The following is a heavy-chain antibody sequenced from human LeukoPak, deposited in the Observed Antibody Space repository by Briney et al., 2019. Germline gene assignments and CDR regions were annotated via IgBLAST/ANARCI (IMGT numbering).Heavy chain of an antibody. CDR2: IRYDGSNK. J-gene: IGHJ3*02. Sequence: PGGSLRLSCAASGFTFSSYDMHWVRQAPGKGLEWVAFIRYDGSNKYYADSVKGRFTISRDNAKNSLYLQMNSLRAEDTAVYYCARDRYCSSTSCSTPSGAFDIWGQGTMVTVSS. CDR1: GFTFSSYD. D-gene: IGHD2-2*01. CDR3: ARDRYCSSTSCSTPSGAFDI. V-gene: IGHV3-30*02.